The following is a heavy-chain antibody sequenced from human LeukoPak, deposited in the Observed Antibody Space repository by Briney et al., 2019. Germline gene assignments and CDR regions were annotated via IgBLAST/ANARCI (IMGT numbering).Heavy chain of an antibody. V-gene: IGHV4-39*01. CDR2: IYYSGNT. D-gene: IGHD3/OR15-3a*01. J-gene: IGHJ4*02. CDR1: GVSISSSNSY. Sequence: SETLALTCTVSGVSISSSNSYWGWIRQPPGKGLEWIGSIYYSGNTCYNASLKSQVSISIDTSKNQFSLRLTSVTAADTAVYYCARQTGSGLFILPGGQGTLVTVSS. CDR3: ARQTGSGLFILP.